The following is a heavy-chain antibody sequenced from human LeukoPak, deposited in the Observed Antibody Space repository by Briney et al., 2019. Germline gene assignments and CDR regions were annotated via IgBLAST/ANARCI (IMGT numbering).Heavy chain of an antibody. CDR1: GFTFSSYS. CDR3: ARDWDIVVVVATYRGTFDY. D-gene: IGHD2-15*01. CDR2: ISSSCYI. J-gene: IGHJ4*02. Sequence: PGGSLRLSCAASGFTFSSYSMNWVRHAPGKGLEWVSYISSSCYIYYADSVKGRFTISRDNAKNSLYLQMNSLRAEDTAVYYCARDWDIVVVVATYRGTFDYWGQGTLVSVSS. V-gene: IGHV3-21*01.